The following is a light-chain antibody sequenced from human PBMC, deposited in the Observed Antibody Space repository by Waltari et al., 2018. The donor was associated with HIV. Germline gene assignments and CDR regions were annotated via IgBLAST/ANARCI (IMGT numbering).Light chain of an antibody. CDR1: NIGSKS. J-gene: IGLJ1*01. V-gene: IGLV3-21*02. Sequence: SYVLTQPPSVSVAPGQTARITCGGNNIGSKSVHWYQQKPGQAPVLVVYDGSDRPSGIPRRFSVSNSGNTATLTISRVEAGDEADYYCQVWDSSSDHYVFGTGTKVTVL. CDR2: DGS. CDR3: QVWDSSSDHYV.